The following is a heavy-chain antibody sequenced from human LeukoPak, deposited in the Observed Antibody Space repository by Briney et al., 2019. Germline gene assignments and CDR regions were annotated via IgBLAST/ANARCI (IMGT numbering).Heavy chain of an antibody. CDR3: ARDGYCSGGSCYSAVDY. V-gene: IGHV3-48*04. Sequence: GGSLRLFCAASGFTFSTYSMNWVRQAPQKGLEWVSYISSSSSTKYYADSVKGRFTISRDNAKNSLYLQMNSLRAEDTAVYYCARDGYCSGGSCYSAVDYWGQGTLVTVSS. CDR1: GFTFSTYS. CDR2: ISSSSSTK. D-gene: IGHD2-15*01. J-gene: IGHJ4*02.